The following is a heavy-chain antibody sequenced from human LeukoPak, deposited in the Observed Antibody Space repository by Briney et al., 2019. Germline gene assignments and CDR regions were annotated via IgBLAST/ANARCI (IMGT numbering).Heavy chain of an antibody. CDR1: GVPISSGSQY. J-gene: IGHJ4*02. D-gene: IGHD5-18*01. CDR3: VRVYIYGRSYFDY. V-gene: IGHV4-61*02. Sequence: SETLSLTCIVSGVPISSGSQYWSWIRQPAGKGLEWIGRIYTSGSTNYNPPLKSRLTISVDTSKNQFSLHLTSVTAADTAVYYCVRVYIYGRSYFDYWGQGTLVTVSS. CDR2: IYTSGST.